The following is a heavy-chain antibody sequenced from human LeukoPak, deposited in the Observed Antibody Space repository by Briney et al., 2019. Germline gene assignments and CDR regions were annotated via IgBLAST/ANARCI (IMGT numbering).Heavy chain of an antibody. CDR3: ATDLRCGTSCYDAFDI. Sequence: GASVKVSCKVSGYTLTELSMHWVRQAPGKGLEWMGGFDPEDGETIYAQKFQGRVTMTEDTSTDTAYMELSSLRSEDTAVYYCATDLRCGTSCYDAFDIWGQGTMVTVSS. J-gene: IGHJ3*02. CDR2: FDPEDGET. D-gene: IGHD2-2*01. CDR1: GYTLTELS. V-gene: IGHV1-24*01.